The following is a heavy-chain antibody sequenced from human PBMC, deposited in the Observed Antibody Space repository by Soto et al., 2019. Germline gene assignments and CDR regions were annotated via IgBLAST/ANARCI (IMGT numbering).Heavy chain of an antibody. CDR1: GFSLSTSGVG. D-gene: IGHD3-3*01. V-gene: IGHV2-5*02. Sequence: QITLKESGPTLVKPTQTLTLTCTFSGFSLSTSGVGVGWIRQPPGKALEWLALIYWDDDKRYSPSLKSRLTITKDTSKNQVVLTMTNMDPVDTATYYCAHQTVTYYDFWSGYYGWFDPWGQGTLVTVSS. CDR2: IYWDDDK. J-gene: IGHJ5*02. CDR3: AHQTVTYYDFWSGYYGWFDP.